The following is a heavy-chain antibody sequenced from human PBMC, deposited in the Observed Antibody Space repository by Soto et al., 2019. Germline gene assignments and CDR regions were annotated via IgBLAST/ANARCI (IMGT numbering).Heavy chain of an antibody. CDR3: ARVTSPPFSIVATAGDAFGI. CDR2: IYYSGST. Sequence: QVQLQESGPGLVKPSQTLSLTCTVSGGSISSGGYYWSWIRQHPGRGLEWIGYIYYSGSTYYNPSIKSRVTISVDTCMNQFSLKLRSVTAADTAVYYCARVTSPPFSIVATAGDAFGIWGQGTMVTVSS. J-gene: IGHJ3*02. D-gene: IGHD5-12*01. V-gene: IGHV4-31*03. CDR1: GGSISSGGYY.